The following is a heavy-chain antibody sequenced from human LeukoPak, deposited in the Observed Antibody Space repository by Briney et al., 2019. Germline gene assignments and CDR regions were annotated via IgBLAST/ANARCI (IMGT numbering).Heavy chain of an antibody. CDR1: GYTFTSYD. V-gene: IGHV1-8*03. CDR2: MNPNSGNT. J-gene: IGHJ6*03. Sequence: GASVKVSCKASGYTFTSYDINWVRQAPGQALEWMGWMNPNSGNTGYAQKFQGRVTITRNTSISTAYMELSSLRSEDTAVYYCARGRRFGELFGYYYYMDVWGKGTTVTVSS. CDR3: ARGRRFGELFGYYYYMDV. D-gene: IGHD3-10*01.